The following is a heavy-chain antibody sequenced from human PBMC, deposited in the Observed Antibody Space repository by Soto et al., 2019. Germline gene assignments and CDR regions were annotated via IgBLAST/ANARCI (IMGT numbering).Heavy chain of an antibody. CDR3: ARDRGSGLYRAGSGN. CDR2: TYPGGSEK. V-gene: IGHV3-7*01. Sequence: EVQLVESGGGLVQPGGSLRLSCTASGFTFSSYWMTWVRQAPGKGLEWVANTYPGGSEKYYVESVKGRFTISRDNTRNSLSLQMNSLRAEQTAVYFCARDRGSGLYRAGSGNWGQGTQITVSS. D-gene: IGHD6-19*01. CDR1: GFTFSSYW. J-gene: IGHJ4*02.